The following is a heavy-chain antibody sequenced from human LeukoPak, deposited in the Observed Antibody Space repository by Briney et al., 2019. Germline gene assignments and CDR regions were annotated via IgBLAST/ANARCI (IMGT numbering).Heavy chain of an antibody. J-gene: IGHJ4*02. CDR1: GFTFSNYW. D-gene: IGHD6-13*01. Sequence: GGSLRLSCAASGFTFSNYWMSWVRQAPGKGLEWVAHIKQDGSEKNYVDSVKGRFTISRDDAKNSLYLQTNSLRAEDTAVYYCARGLLAAAGIDYWGQGALVTVSS. CDR2: IKQDGSEK. V-gene: IGHV3-7*04. CDR3: ARGLLAAAGIDY.